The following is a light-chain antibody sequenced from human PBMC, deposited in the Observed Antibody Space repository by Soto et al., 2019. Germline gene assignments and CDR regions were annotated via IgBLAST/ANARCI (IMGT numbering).Light chain of an antibody. J-gene: IGLJ1*01. Sequence: QSVLTQSPSASASLGASVKLTCTLSSGHSSYAIAWHQQQPEKGPRYLMKLNSDGSHSKGDGIPDRFSGSSSGAERYLTISSLHSEDEADYYCQTWGTGIRVFGTGPKVTVL. V-gene: IGLV4-69*01. CDR1: SGHSSYA. CDR2: LNSDGSH. CDR3: QTWGTGIRV.